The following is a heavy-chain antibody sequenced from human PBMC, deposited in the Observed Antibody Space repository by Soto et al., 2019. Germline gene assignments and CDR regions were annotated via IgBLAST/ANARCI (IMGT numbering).Heavy chain of an antibody. CDR1: DYTFTRHG. J-gene: IGHJ4*02. CDR3: ARDPSNSDGYKLYLDY. Sequence: QVQLVQSGGEVKKPGASVKVSCKSSDYTFTRHGISWVRQAPGQGLEWMGWISAYNGHTEYAQKLQGRITMTTDTSTSTAYMELRSLRSDDTAVYYCARDPSNSDGYKLYLDYWGQGTLGTVSA. V-gene: IGHV1-18*01. D-gene: IGHD3-22*01. CDR2: ISAYNGHT.